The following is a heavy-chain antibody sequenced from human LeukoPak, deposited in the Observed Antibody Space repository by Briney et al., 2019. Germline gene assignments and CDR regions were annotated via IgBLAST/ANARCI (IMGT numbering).Heavy chain of an antibody. D-gene: IGHD6-13*01. CDR3: AKTKYSSSWYYFDY. V-gene: IGHV3-33*06. J-gene: IGHJ4*02. CDR1: GFTFSSYG. Sequence: GGSLRLSCAASGFTFSSYGMHWVRQAPGKGLEWVAVIWYDGSNKYYADSVKGRFTISRDNSKNTLYLQMNSLRAEDTAVYYCAKTKYSSSWYYFDYWGQGTLVTVSS. CDR2: IWYDGSNK.